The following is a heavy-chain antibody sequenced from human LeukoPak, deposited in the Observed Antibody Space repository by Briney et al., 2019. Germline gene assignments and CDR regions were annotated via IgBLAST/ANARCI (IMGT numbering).Heavy chain of an antibody. CDR1: GFTFDDYA. CDR3: AKDGASDYYDSSGLDY. Sequence: GRSLRLSCAASGFTFDDYAMHWVRQAPGKGLEWVSGISWNSGSIGYADSVKGRFTISRDNAKNSLYLQMNSLRAEDMALYYCAKDGASDYYDSSGLDYWGQGTLVTVSS. CDR2: ISWNSGSI. J-gene: IGHJ4*02. D-gene: IGHD3-22*01. V-gene: IGHV3-9*03.